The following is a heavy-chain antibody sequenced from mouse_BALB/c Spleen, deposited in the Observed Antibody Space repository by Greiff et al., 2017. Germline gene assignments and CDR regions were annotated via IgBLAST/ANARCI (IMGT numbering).Heavy chain of an antibody. J-gene: IGHJ2*01. CDR2: ISSGGGST. D-gene: IGHD3-3*01. CDR3: ARHRGSLDY. Sequence: EVQLVESGGGLVKPGGSLKLSCAASGFAFSSYDMSWVRQTPEKRLEWVAYISSGGGSTYYPDTVKGRFTISRDNAKNTLYLQMSSLKSEDTAMYYCARHRGSLDYWGQGTTLTVSS. CDR1: GFAFSSYD. V-gene: IGHV5-12-1*01.